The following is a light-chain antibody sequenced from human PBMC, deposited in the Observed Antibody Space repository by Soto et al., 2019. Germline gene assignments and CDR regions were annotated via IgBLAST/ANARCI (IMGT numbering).Light chain of an antibody. CDR3: QQRNNWPPSFT. V-gene: IGKV3-11*01. J-gene: IGKJ4*01. Sequence: EIVLTQSPATLSLSPGERATLSCRASQSVSRCLAWYQQKPGQAPRLLIYDASNRATGIQARFSGSGSGTDFTLTISSLEPEDFAVYFCQQRNNWPPSFTFGGGTKVEIK. CDR2: DAS. CDR1: QSVSRC.